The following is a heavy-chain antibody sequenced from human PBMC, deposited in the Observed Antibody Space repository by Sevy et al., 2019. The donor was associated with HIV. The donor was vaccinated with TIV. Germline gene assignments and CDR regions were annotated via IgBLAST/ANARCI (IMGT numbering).Heavy chain of an antibody. CDR3: AKGPDYYASSGTPLDY. Sequence: GGSLRLSCVVSGFTFRSYTRTWVRQAPGKGLEWVSTITGSGDKIYYADSVKGRFTISRDNSRNTLYLQMSSLRAADTAVYYCAKGPDYYASSGTPLDYWGQGTLVTVSS. D-gene: IGHD3-22*01. CDR1: GFTFRSYT. J-gene: IGHJ4*02. V-gene: IGHV3-23*01. CDR2: ITGSGDKI.